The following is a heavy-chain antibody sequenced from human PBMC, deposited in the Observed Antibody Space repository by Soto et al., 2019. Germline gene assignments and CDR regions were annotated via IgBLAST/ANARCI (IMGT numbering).Heavy chain of an antibody. CDR1: GGTFSSYA. V-gene: IGHV1-69*13. CDR3: ASARHYDFGCCYLKEYYYGMYV. CDR2: IIPIFGTA. Sequence: SVKVSCKASGGTFSSYAISWVRQAPGQGLEWMGGIIPIFGTANYAQKFQGRVTITADESTSTAYMELSSLRSEDTAVYYCASARHYDFGCCYLKEYYYGMYVWGKGTTVTVAS. J-gene: IGHJ6*04. D-gene: IGHD3-3*01.